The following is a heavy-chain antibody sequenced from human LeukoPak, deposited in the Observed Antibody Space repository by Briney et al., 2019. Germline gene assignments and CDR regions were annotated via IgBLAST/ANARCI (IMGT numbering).Heavy chain of an antibody. CDR2: IYTSGNT. CDR3: ARVDLRAAFFDY. D-gene: IGHD2-15*01. V-gene: IGHV4-4*07. CDR1: GGSISSYY. J-gene: IGHJ4*02. Sequence: SETLSLTCTDSGGSISSYYWTWIRQPAGKGLEWIGRIYTSGNTGYNPSLKSRVTMSVDTSKNQFSLNLSSVTAADTAVYYCARVDLRAAFFDYWGQGTLVTVSS.